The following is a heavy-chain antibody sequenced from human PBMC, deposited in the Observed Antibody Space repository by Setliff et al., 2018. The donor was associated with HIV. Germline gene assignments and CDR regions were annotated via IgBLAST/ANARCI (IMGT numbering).Heavy chain of an antibody. CDR1: GFTFSAYE. CDR2: ISGTSYI. J-gene: IGHJ4*02. D-gene: IGHD3-22*01. V-gene: IGHV3-21*06. Sequence: GSLRLSCVVSGFTFSAYEMTWVRQVPGRGLEWVSSISGTSYIYYADSVKGRFTVSRDNAKNSLYLHINSLRAEDTAVYYCARHELVGYYYSIDYWGQGTLVTVSS. CDR3: ARHELVGYYYSIDY.